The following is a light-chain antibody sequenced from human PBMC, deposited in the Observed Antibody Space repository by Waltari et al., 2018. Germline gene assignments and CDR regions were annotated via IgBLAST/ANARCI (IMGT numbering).Light chain of an antibody. CDR2: GAS. Sequence: ETVMTQSPATLSVSTGETATLSCRASQTISSNLAWYQQKPGQAPRLLIHGASTRAIGIPDRFSGSGSGTQFTLTISSLQSEDFAVYYCQQYNNWPPWTFGQGPRWKSN. CDR1: QTISSN. CDR3: QQYNNWPPWT. J-gene: IGKJ1*01. V-gene: IGKV3-15*01.